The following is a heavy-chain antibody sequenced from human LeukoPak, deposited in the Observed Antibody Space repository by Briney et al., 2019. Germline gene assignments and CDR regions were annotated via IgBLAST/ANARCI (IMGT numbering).Heavy chain of an antibody. CDR3: AGASGSGWQFDY. CDR2: IWYDGSNK. J-gene: IGHJ4*02. Sequence: GGSLRLSCAASGFTFSSYGMHWVRQAPGKGLEWVAVIWYDGSNKYYADSVKGRFTISRDNSKNTLYLQMNSLRAEDTAVYYCAGASGSGWQFDYWGQGTLVTVSS. CDR1: GFTFSSYG. V-gene: IGHV3-33*01. D-gene: IGHD6-19*01.